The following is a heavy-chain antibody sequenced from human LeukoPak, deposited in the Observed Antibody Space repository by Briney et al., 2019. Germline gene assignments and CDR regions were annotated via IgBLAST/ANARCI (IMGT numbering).Heavy chain of an antibody. CDR2: IWYDGSNK. Sequence: GRSLRLSCAASGFTFSSYGMHWVRQAPGKGLEWVAVIWYDGSNKYYADSVKGRFTISRDNSKNTLYLQMNSLRDEDTAVYYCARHEAQMGELSPQSAFDIWGQGTMVTVSS. J-gene: IGHJ3*02. CDR3: ARHEAQMGELSPQSAFDI. CDR1: GFTFSSYG. D-gene: IGHD3-16*02. V-gene: IGHV3-33*01.